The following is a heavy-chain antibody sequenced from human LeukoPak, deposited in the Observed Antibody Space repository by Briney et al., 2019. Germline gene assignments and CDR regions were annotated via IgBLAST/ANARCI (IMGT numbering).Heavy chain of an antibody. CDR3: ARSLWPEDY. J-gene: IGHJ4*02. Sequence: GGSLRLSCEASGLAFCSYWASSVRRSPGKGGEWVANINQDGKIQKYVNSVRGRFTIPNDNANKSVYRQMNSLRAEDTAVYYCARSLWPEDYWGQGILVTVS. CDR2: INQDGKIQ. V-gene: IGHV3-7*01. D-gene: IGHD2-21*01. CDR1: GLAFCSYW.